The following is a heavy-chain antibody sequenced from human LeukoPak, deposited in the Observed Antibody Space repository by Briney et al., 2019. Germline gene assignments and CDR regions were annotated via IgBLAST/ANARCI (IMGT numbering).Heavy chain of an antibody. CDR3: ARAHDENWFDP. CDR1: GYSFTSYR. CDR2: IYPGDSDT. Sequence: EESLKISCKGSGYSFTSYRIGWVRQMPGKGLEWMGIIYPGDSDTRYSPSFQGQVTISADKSISTAYLQWSSLKASDTAMYYCARAHDENWFDPWGQGTLVTVSS. J-gene: IGHJ5*02. D-gene: IGHD1-1*01. V-gene: IGHV5-51*01.